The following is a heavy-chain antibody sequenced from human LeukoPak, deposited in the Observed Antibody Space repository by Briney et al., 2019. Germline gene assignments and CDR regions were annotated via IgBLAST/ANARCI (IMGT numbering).Heavy chain of an antibody. J-gene: IGHJ4*02. CDR1: GFTFSDYA. V-gene: IGHV3-23*01. CDR3: AKNIDGSRYSSIDY. D-gene: IGHD2-15*01. Sequence: PGGSLRLSCTASGFTFSDYAMSWVRQTPGQGLDWASVITGIGGDTNYADSVKGRFTISRDNSENTLSLQMNSLRVGDTAVYYCAKNIDGSRYSSIDYWGQGTLVTVSS. CDR2: ITGIGGDT.